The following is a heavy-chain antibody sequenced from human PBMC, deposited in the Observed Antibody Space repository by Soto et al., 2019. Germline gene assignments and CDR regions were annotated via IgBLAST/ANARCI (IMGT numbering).Heavy chain of an antibody. CDR2: INHSGST. CDR3: ARNDFWSGYYDRNWFDP. D-gene: IGHD3-3*01. Sequence: KPSETLSLTCAVYGGSFSGYYWSWIRQPPGKGLEWIGEINHSGSTNYNPSLKSRVTISVDTSKNQFSLKLSSVTAADTAVYYCARNDFWSGYYDRNWFDPWGQGTLVTVSS. V-gene: IGHV4-34*01. CDR1: GGSFSGYY. J-gene: IGHJ5*02.